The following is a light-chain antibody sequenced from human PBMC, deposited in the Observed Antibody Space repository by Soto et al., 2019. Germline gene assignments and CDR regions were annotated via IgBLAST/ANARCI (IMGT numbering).Light chain of an antibody. J-gene: IGKJ5*01. CDR1: QSVRSMY. V-gene: IGKV3-15*01. CDR3: QQYNNWPFS. Sequence: EVLLTQSPGTLSLSPGEIATVSFRSSQSVRSMYFAWYQQKSGQSPRLLIYDVSIRATGVPARFSATGSETDFTLTISGLQSGDSAVYFCQQYNNWPFSFGQGTRLEIK. CDR2: DVS.